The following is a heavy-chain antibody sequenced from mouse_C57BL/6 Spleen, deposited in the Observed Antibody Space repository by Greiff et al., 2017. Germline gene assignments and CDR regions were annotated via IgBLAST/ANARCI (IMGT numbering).Heavy chain of an antibody. CDR1: GYSFTDYN. CDR2: INPNYGTT. Sequence: EVKLVESGPELVKPGASVKISCKASGYSFTDYNMNWVKQSNGKSLEWIGVINPNYGTTSYNQKFKGKATLTVDQSSSTAYMQLNSLTSEDSAVYYCAREGNSLLRGNYFDYWGQGTTLTVSS. D-gene: IGHD1-2*01. CDR3: AREGNSLLRGNYFDY. J-gene: IGHJ2*01. V-gene: IGHV1-39*01.